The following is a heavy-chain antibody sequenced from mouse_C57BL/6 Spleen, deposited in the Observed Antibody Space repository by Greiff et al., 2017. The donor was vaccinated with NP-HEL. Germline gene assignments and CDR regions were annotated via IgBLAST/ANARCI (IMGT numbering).Heavy chain of an antibody. Sequence: VKLVESGPGLVQPSQSLSITCTVSGFSLTSYGVHWVRQSPGKGLEWLGVIWSGGSTDYNAAFISRLSISKDNSKSQVFFKMNSLQADDTAIYYCASSIYYGNWYFDVWGTGTTVTVSS. J-gene: IGHJ1*03. CDR1: GFSLTSYG. CDR2: IWSGGST. CDR3: ASSIYYGNWYFDV. V-gene: IGHV2-2*01. D-gene: IGHD2-1*01.